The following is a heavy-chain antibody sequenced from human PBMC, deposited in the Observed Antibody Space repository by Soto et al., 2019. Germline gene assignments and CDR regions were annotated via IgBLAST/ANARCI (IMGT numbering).Heavy chain of an antibody. CDR2: INVGNGNT. Sequence: ASVKVSCKASGYTFTIYAVHWVRQAPGQRPEWMGWINVGNGNTKYSQQFQGRVTITRDTSASTVYMELSSLRSEDTALYYCAREGRYGDYVDYWGQGTLVTVSS. CDR1: GYTFTIYA. J-gene: IGHJ4*02. D-gene: IGHD4-17*01. V-gene: IGHV1-3*01. CDR3: AREGRYGDYVDY.